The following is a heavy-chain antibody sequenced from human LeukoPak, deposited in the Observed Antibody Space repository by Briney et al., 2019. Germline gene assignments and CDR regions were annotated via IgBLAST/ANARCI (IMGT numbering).Heavy chain of an antibody. CDR2: IRYDGSNK. Sequence: GSLRLSCAASGFTFSSYGMHWVRQAPGKGLEWVAFIRYDGSNKYYAESVKGRFSISRDNSKNTLYLQMNSLRAEDTAVYYCAKDRMVYATYFDYWGQGTLVTVSS. CDR1: GFTFSSYG. D-gene: IGHD2-8*01. J-gene: IGHJ4*02. CDR3: AKDRMVYATYFDY. V-gene: IGHV3-30*02.